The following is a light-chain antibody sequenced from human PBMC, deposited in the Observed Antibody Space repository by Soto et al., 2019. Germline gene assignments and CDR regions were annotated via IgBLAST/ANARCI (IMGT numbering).Light chain of an antibody. CDR1: SSDIGRYNL. J-gene: IGLJ2*01. Sequence: QSALTQPASVSGSPGQSITISCTGTSSDIGRYNLVSWYQQHPGKAPKLIIYEDIERPSGVSDRFSGSKSGNTGSLTISGHQTDREADYYCCSYAGGASVVFGGGTKLTVL. CDR2: EDI. CDR3: CSYAGGASVV. V-gene: IGLV2-23*01.